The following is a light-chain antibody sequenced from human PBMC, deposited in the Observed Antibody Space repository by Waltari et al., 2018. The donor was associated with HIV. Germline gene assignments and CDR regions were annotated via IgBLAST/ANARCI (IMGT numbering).Light chain of an antibody. Sequence: QSVLTQPPSASGTPGQRVTISCSGSSSNIGSNYVYWYQQLPGTAPKLLIYRNNQRPSWVPDRFSGSKSGTSASLAISGLRSEDEADYYCAAWDDSLVFGGGTKLTVL. CDR1: SSNIGSNY. CDR2: RNN. J-gene: IGLJ2*01. CDR3: AAWDDSLV. V-gene: IGLV1-47*01.